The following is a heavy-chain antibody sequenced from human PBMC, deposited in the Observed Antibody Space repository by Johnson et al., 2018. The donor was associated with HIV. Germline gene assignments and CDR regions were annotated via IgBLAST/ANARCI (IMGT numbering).Heavy chain of an antibody. CDR2: ISYDGSNK. V-gene: IGHV3-30*04. CDR3: ARGSWSSGSYGIWYAFDI. D-gene: IGHD1-26*01. J-gene: IGHJ3*02. Sequence: HVQLVESGGGVVRPGGSLRLSCAASGFTFSSYAMHWVRQAPGKGLEWVAVISYDGSNKYYADSVKGRFTISRDNSKNTLYLQMNSLRAEDTAVYYCARGSWSSGSYGIWYAFDIWGQGTKVTFSS. CDR1: GFTFSSYA.